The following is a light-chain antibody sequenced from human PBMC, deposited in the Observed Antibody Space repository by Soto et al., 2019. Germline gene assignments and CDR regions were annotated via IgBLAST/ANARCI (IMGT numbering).Light chain of an antibody. CDR3: QSYDSSLSGSGV. Sequence: QSVLPQPPSVSGAPGQRVTIACTGSSSNIGAGYDVHWYQQLPGTAPKLLIYGNSNRPSGVPDRFSGSKSGTSASLAITGLQAEDEADYYCQSYDSSLSGSGVFGGGTKVTVL. J-gene: IGLJ2*01. CDR2: GNS. CDR1: SSNIGAGYD. V-gene: IGLV1-40*01.